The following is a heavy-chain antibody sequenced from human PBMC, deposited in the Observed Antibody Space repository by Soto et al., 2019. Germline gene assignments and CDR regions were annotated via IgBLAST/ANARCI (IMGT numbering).Heavy chain of an antibody. CDR3: ARETSATVVMNYCYGMDV. Sequence: QVQLVQSGAEVKKPGSSVKVSCKASGGTFSSYAISWVRQAPGQGLEWMGGIIPIFGTANYAQKFQGRVTITADKSTSTAYMELSSLRFEDTAVYYCARETSATVVMNYCYGMDVWGQGTTVTVSS. V-gene: IGHV1-69*06. D-gene: IGHD4-17*01. CDR1: GGTFSSYA. J-gene: IGHJ6*02. CDR2: IIPIFGTA.